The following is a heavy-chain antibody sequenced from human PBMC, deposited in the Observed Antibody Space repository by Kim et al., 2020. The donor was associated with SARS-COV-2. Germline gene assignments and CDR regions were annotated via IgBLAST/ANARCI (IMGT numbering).Heavy chain of an antibody. CDR1: GGSISSYY. CDR2: IYISGAT. J-gene: IGHJ4*02. D-gene: IGHD4-17*01. CDR3: ARDRPTPVTRFDS. V-gene: IGHV4-4*07. Sequence: SETLSLTCTVSGGSISSYYWSWIRQPAGKGLEWIGRIYISGATNYNPSLKRRVTMSVDTSNNQLSLKLASVTAADTAVYYCARDRPTPVTRFDSWGQGTLVTVSS.